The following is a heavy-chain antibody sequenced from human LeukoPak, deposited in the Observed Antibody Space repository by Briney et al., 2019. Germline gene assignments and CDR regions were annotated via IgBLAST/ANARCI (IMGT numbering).Heavy chain of an antibody. CDR1: GFTFTSYD. Sequence: ASVKVSCEASGFTFTSYDINWVRQASGQGLEWMGIINPSGGSTSYAQKFQGRVTMTRDTSTSTVYMELSSLRSEDTAVYYCARGVPDTYGMDVWGQGTTVTVSS. J-gene: IGHJ6*02. D-gene: IGHD3-10*01. CDR3: ARGVPDTYGMDV. V-gene: IGHV1-46*01. CDR2: INPSGGST.